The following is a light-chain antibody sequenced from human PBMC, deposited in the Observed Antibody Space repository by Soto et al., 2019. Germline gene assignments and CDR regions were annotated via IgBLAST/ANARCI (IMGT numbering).Light chain of an antibody. CDR3: QSADSSGAYV. CDR1: TFPRQY. J-gene: IGLJ1*01. Sequence: SYELTQPPSVSVSPGQTARITCSGDTFPRQYPYWYQQKPGQAPVLIINKNSERPSGIPERFSGSTSGTTVTLTISGVQAEDEADYYCQSADSSGAYVFGTGTKVTVL. V-gene: IGLV3-25*02. CDR2: KNS.